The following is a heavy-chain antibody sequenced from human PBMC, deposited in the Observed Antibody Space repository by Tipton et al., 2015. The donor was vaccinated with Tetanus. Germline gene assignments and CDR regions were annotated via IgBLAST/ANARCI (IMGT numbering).Heavy chain of an antibody. CDR2: SWYDGTDT. Sequence: CAASGFIFGSYGIHWVRQAPGKGLEWVAVSWYDGTDTYYADAVKGRFTISRDNSKNTLYLQMNSLRAEDTAIYYCAREADCSGGSCFSGDFDNWGQGTQVTVSS. V-gene: IGHV3-33*01. J-gene: IGHJ4*02. D-gene: IGHD2-15*01. CDR1: GFIFGSYG. CDR3: AREADCSGGSCFSGDFDN.